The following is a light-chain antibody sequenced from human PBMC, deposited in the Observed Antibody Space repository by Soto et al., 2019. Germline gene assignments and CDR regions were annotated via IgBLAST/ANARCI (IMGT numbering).Light chain of an antibody. Sequence: DIQMTQSPSTLSSSVGDRVIITCRASQSISSWLAWYQQKPGKAPKLLVYDASSLESGVPSRFSGSGSGTEFTLSISSLQPDVFATYYCQLRRTFGQGTKV. J-gene: IGKJ1*01. CDR2: DAS. V-gene: IGKV1-5*01. CDR1: QSISSW. CDR3: QLRRT.